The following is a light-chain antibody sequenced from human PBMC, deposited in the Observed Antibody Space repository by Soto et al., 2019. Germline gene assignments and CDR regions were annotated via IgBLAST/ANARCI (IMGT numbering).Light chain of an antibody. J-gene: IGLJ2*01. V-gene: IGLV1-51*01. CDR1: SSNIGNND. Sequence: QAVLTQPPSVSAAPGQKVTISCSGSSSNIGNNDVSWYQQLPGTAPRLLIYANNKRPSHTPDRFSGSKSGTSATLDITGLQTGDEADYYCGTWESSLSVAVFGGGTKLTVL. CDR3: GTWESSLSVAV. CDR2: ANN.